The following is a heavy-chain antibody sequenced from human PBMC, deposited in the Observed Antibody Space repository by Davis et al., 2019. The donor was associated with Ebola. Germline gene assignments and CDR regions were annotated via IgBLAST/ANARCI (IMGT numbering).Heavy chain of an antibody. CDR2: INAGNGNT. CDR3: AREGGLVRGVVISWQNGMDV. D-gene: IGHD3-10*01. Sequence: ASVKVSCKASGYTFTSYVIHWVRQAPGQRLEWLGWINAGNGNTKYSQKFQARVTLTRDTSASTAYMELSSLRSEDTAVYYCAREGGLVRGVVISWQNGMDVWGQGTTVTVSS. CDR1: GYTFTSYV. V-gene: IGHV1-3*01. J-gene: IGHJ6*02.